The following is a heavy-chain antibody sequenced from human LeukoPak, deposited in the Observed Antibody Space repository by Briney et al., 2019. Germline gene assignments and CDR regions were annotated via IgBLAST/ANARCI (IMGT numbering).Heavy chain of an antibody. CDR3: ATAAAAGYYYYYYMDV. CDR1: GYTLTELS. Sequence: SVKISRKVSGYTLTELSMHWVRQAPGKGLEWMGGFDPEDGETIYAQKFQGRVTMTEDTSTDTAYMELSSLRSEDTAVYYCATAAAAGYYYYYYMDVWGKGTTVTVS. J-gene: IGHJ6*03. V-gene: IGHV1-24*01. D-gene: IGHD6-13*01. CDR2: FDPEDGET.